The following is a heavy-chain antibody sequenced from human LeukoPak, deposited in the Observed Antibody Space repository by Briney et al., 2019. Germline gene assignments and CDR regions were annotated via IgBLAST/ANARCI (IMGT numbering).Heavy chain of an antibody. Sequence: SETLSLTCAVYGGSFSGYFWSWIRQPPGKGLEWIGEVNHSGRTNYNPSLKSRVTISVDPSKSQFSLNLRSVTAADTAVYYCARFRISSSWYNLPYFDYWGQGTLVTVSS. D-gene: IGHD6-13*01. CDR3: ARFRISSSWYNLPYFDY. CDR1: GGSFSGYF. CDR2: VNHSGRT. V-gene: IGHV4-34*01. J-gene: IGHJ4*02.